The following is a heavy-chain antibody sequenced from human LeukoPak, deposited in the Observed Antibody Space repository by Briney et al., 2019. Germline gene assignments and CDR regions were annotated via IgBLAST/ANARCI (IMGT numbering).Heavy chain of an antibody. Sequence: SETLSLACSVSGGSITNYYWSWIRQAPGKGLECIGYIYFSVSTNYNPSLKNRATISVDTSKIHFSLRLTSVTAAEPAVYYCARDWRGVPGTARYYYFGMDVWGQGATVTVSS. J-gene: IGHJ6*02. CDR1: GGSITNYY. D-gene: IGHD6-13*01. CDR3: ARDWRGVPGTARYYYFGMDV. CDR2: IYFSVST. V-gene: IGHV4-59*01.